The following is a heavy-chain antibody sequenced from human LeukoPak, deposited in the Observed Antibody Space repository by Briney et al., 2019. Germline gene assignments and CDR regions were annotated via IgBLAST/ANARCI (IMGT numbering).Heavy chain of an antibody. CDR1: GFTFSSFW. D-gene: IGHD3-9*01. Sequence: PGGSLRLSCAASGFTFSSFWMSWVRQPPGKGLEWVANIKQDGNDKNYIDSVKGRFTISRHNAKNSLYLQMNSLRAEDTAKYYCVRDGSDILTVYGMDVWGQGTTVTVSS. CDR2: IKQDGNDK. J-gene: IGHJ6*02. CDR3: VRDGSDILTVYGMDV. V-gene: IGHV3-7*01.